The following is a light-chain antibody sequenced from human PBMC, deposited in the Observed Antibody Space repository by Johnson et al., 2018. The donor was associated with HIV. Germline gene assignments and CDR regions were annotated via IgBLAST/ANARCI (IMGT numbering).Light chain of an antibody. CDR2: DNN. Sequence: QSILTQPPSVSAAPGQKVTISCSGSSSNIGNNYVSWYQQLPGTAPKLLIYDNNKRPSGIPDRFSGSKSGTSATLGITGLQTGDEADYFCGSWDSSLSPGGYVFGTGTKVTVL. CDR3: GSWDSSLSPGGYV. V-gene: IGLV1-51*01. J-gene: IGLJ1*01. CDR1: SSNIGNNY.